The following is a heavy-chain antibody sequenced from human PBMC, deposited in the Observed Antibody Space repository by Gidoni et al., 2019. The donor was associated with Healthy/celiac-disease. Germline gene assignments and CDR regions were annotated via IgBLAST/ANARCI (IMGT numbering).Heavy chain of an antibody. D-gene: IGHD1-26*01. CDR3: ARDLGIVGHAFDI. CDR1: GFTCSSYE. J-gene: IGHJ3*02. Sequence: EVQLVESGGGLVQPGGSLRLSGAAAGFTCSSYEMNWVRPAPGKGMEWFSYFSSSGRTIYYADSVKGRFTISRDNAKNSLYLQMNSLRAEDTAVYYCARDLGIVGHAFDIWGHGTMVTVSS. CDR2: FSSSGRTI. V-gene: IGHV3-48*03.